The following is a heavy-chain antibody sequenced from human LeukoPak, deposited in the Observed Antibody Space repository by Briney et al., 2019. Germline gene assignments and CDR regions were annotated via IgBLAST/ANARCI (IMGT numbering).Heavy chain of an antibody. V-gene: IGHV3-21*01. J-gene: IGHJ5*02. CDR3: ARAPRGQWLEELT. D-gene: IGHD6-19*01. Sequence: GGSLRLSCAASGFTFSSYSMNWVRQAPGKGLEWVSSISSSSSYIYYADSVKGRFTISRDNAKNSLYLQMNSLRAEDTAVYYCARAPRGQWLEELTWGQGTLVTVSS. CDR2: ISSSSSYI. CDR1: GFTFSSYS.